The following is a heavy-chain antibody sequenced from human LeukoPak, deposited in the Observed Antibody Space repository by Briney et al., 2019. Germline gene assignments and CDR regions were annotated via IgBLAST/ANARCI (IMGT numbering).Heavy chain of an antibody. D-gene: IGHD3-10*02. V-gene: IGHV3-48*03. J-gene: IGHJ6*04. Sequence: GGSLRLSCVASGFILSTFEMNWVRQAPGKGLEWVSFIASNGTIYYADSVKGRFTLSRDNAKNSLYLQMNSLRAEDTAVYYCAELGITMIGGVWGKGTTVTISS. CDR1: GFILSTFE. CDR3: AELGITMIGGV. CDR2: IASNGTI.